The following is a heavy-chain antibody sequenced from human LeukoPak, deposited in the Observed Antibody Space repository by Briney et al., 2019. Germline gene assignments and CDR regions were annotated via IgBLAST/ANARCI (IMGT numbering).Heavy chain of an antibody. CDR2: IKSKTDGGTT. CDR3: TTDYSGSYPSLDY. CDR1: GFTFSNAW. Sequence: GGSLRLSCAASGFTFSNAWMSWLRQAPGKGLEWVGRIKSKTDGGTTDYAAPGKGRFTIARDDSKNTLYLQMNSLKTEDTAVYYCTTDYSGSYPSLDYWGQGTLVSVSS. V-gene: IGHV3-15*01. D-gene: IGHD1-26*01. J-gene: IGHJ4*02.